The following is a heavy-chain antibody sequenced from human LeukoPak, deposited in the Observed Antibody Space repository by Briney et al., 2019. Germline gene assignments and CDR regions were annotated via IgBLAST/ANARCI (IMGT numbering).Heavy chain of an antibody. CDR3: ASLMTTVTTDFDY. J-gene: IGHJ4*02. V-gene: IGHV1-2*02. Sequence: GASVKVSCKASGYTFTGYYMHWVRQAPGQGLEWMGWINPNSGGTNYAQKFQGRVTMTRDTPISTAYMELSRLRSDDTAVYYCASLMTTVTTDFDYWGQGTLVTVSS. D-gene: IGHD4-17*01. CDR2: INPNSGGT. CDR1: GYTFTGYY.